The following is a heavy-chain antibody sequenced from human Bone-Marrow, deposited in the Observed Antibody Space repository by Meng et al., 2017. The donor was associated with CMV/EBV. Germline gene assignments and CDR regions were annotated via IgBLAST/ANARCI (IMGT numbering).Heavy chain of an antibody. J-gene: IGHJ4*02. CDR3: APGFRSWSGSYSS. Sequence: LQQGGRGLLKPWGPLSLPCGVYGAPFSGYWSWVRQPPGKGLEWIGEITHSGSTNYNVSLKSRVTISIDTSKNQFSLKLSSVTATDTAVYYCAPGFRSWSGSYSSWGQGTLVTVSS. D-gene: IGHD1-26*01. V-gene: IGHV4-34*01. CDR1: GAPFSGY. CDR2: ITHSGST.